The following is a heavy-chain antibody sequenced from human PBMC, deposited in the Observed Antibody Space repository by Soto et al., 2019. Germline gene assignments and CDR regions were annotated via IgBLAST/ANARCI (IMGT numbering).Heavy chain of an antibody. CDR2: ISDSGATT. Sequence: LRLSCAASGFPFGENAMSWVRQAPGKGLEWVSGISDSGATTYYADSVRGRFTISRDNSKNTLYLQMKSLRAEDSASYYCAKEDNSSGSLDYWGQGALVT. J-gene: IGHJ4*02. CDR1: GFPFGENA. D-gene: IGHD6-19*01. CDR3: AKEDNSSGSLDY. V-gene: IGHV3-23*01.